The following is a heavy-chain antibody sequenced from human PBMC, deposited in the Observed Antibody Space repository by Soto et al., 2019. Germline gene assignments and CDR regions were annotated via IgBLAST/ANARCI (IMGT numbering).Heavy chain of an antibody. CDR3: ARTGLCCTKTAKGTYWFDP. CDR1: GFTFSSYS. D-gene: IGHD2-8*01. Sequence: EVQLVESGGGLVKPGGSLRLSCAASGFTFSSYSMNWVRQAPGKGLEWVSSISSSSSYIYYADSVKGRFTISRDNAKNSLYLQMNSLRAEDTAVYYCARTGLCCTKTAKGTYWFDPWGQGTLVTVSS. CDR2: ISSSSSYI. V-gene: IGHV3-21*01. J-gene: IGHJ5*02.